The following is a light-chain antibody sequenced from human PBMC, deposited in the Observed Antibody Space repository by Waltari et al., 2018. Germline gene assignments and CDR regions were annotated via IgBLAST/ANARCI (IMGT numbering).Light chain of an antibody. V-gene: IGKV3-11*01. CDR3: QQYDKWLRYS. CDR1: ERVRSY. Sequence: EIVLTQSPATLSLSPGEGATLSCRASERVRSYLAWYQQKPGQAPRLLIYDASNRASGIPARFSGSGSGTDFSLSISSLEPEDFAVYYCQQYDKWLRYSFGQGTKLEIK. CDR2: DAS. J-gene: IGKJ2*01.